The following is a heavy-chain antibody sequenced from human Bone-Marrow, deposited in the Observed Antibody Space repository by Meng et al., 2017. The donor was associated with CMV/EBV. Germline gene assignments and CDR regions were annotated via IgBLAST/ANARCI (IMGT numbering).Heavy chain of an antibody. V-gene: IGHV3-7*01. Sequence: GESLKISCAASGFTFSSYWMSWVRQAPGKGLEWVANIKQDGSEKYYVDSVKGRFTISRDNAKNSLYLQRNSLRAEDTAVYYCARDSYCSSTSCGRGGVHYWGQGTLVTVSS. CDR2: IKQDGSEK. J-gene: IGHJ4*02. D-gene: IGHD2-2*01. CDR3: ARDSYCSSTSCGRGGVHY. CDR1: GFTFSSYW.